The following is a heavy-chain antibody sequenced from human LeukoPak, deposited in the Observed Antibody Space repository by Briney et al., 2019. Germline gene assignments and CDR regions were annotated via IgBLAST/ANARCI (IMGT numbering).Heavy chain of an antibody. CDR3: AKRSGVVAGELDY. V-gene: IGHV1-46*01. D-gene: IGHD6-19*01. Sequence: ASVNVSCKASGYTFTSYYMHWVRQAPGQGLEWMGIINPSGGSTSYAQKFQGRVTMTRDTSTSTVYMELSSLRSEDTAVYYCAKRSGVVAGELDYWGQGTLVTVSS. CDR2: INPSGGST. CDR1: GYTFTSYY. J-gene: IGHJ4*02.